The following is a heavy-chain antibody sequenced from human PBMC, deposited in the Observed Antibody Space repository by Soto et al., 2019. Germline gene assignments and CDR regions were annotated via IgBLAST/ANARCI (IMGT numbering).Heavy chain of an antibody. Sequence: EVQLVESGGGLVKPGGSLRLSCAASGFTFSSYSMNWVRQAPGKGLEWVSSISSSSSYIYYADSVKGRFTISRDNAKNSLYLQMNSLRAEDTAVYYCASLPVTTVTFDAFDIWGPGTMVTVSS. J-gene: IGHJ3*02. CDR3: ASLPVTTVTFDAFDI. V-gene: IGHV3-21*01. CDR1: GFTFSSYS. D-gene: IGHD4-17*01. CDR2: ISSSSSYI.